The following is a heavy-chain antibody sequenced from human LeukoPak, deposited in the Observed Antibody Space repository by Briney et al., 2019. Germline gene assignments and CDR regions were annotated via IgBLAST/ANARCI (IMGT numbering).Heavy chain of an antibody. CDR1: GFTFSSYA. CDR3: AKDPDYGDYGIEYFQH. D-gene: IGHD4-17*01. Sequence: GGSLRLSCAASGFTFSSYAMSWVRQAPGKGLEWVSAISGSGGSTYYADSMKGRFTISRDNSKNTLYLQMNSLRAEDTAVYYCAKDPDYGDYGIEYFQHWGQGTLVTVSS. V-gene: IGHV3-23*01. J-gene: IGHJ1*01. CDR2: ISGSGGST.